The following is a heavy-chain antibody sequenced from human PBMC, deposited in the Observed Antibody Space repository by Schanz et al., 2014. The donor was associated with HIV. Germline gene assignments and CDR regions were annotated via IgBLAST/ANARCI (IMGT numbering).Heavy chain of an antibody. Sequence: QLQLQESGSGLVKPSQTLSLTCAVSGGSISSGAYSWSWIRQPPGKGLEWIGYIYHSGSTYYNPSPKSRVTIAVDRSKNQYPLNLPSVTAADTAVYYCARTYSYDDYFDYWGQGTLVTVSS. CDR3: ARTYSYDDYFDY. V-gene: IGHV4-30-2*01. D-gene: IGHD5-18*01. J-gene: IGHJ4*02. CDR1: GGSISSGAYS. CDR2: IYHSGST.